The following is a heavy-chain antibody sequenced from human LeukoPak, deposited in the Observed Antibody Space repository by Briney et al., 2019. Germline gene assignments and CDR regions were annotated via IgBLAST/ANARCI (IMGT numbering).Heavy chain of an antibody. CDR2: ISSGSDTI. D-gene: IGHD3-10*01. Sequence: GGSLRLSCAASGFAFSTYSMSWVRQAPGKGLEWVSHISSGSDTIYYADSVKGRFTISRDNAKNSPYLQMNRLRADDTAVYYCARGSSEVLLWFGESPNWGQGTMVTVSS. CDR1: GFAFSTYS. J-gene: IGHJ3*01. V-gene: IGHV3-48*01. CDR3: ARGSSEVLLWFGESPN.